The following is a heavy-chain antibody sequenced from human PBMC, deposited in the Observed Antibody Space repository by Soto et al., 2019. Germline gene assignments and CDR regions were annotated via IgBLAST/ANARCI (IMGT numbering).Heavy chain of an antibody. CDR2: ISWNSGSI. CDR3: AKDIRLRAAAGFIPPDY. J-gene: IGHJ4*02. D-gene: IGHD6-13*01. Sequence: PGGCLRLSCASSGFTFDDYAIHWVRKAPGKVLEWVSGISWNSGSIGYADSVKGRFTISRDNAKNSLYLQMNSLRAEATALYYCAKDIRLRAAAGFIPPDYRGQVTRVTVSS. V-gene: IGHV3-9*01. CDR1: GFTFDDYA.